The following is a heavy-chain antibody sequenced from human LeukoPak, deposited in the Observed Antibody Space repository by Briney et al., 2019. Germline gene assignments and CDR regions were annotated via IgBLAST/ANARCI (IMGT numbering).Heavy chain of an antibody. Sequence: ASVKVSCKASGGTFSSYAISWVRQAPGQGLEWMGGIIPIFGTANYAQKFQGRVTITADESTSTAYMELSSLRSEDTAVYYCASRGGHPYYYYGMDVWGQGTTVTVSS. J-gene: IGHJ6*02. CDR1: GGTFSSYA. V-gene: IGHV1-69*13. CDR2: IIPIFGTA. D-gene: IGHD3-16*01. CDR3: ASRGGHPYYYYGMDV.